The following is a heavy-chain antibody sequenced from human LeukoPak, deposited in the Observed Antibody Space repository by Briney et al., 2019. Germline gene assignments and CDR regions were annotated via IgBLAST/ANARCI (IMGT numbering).Heavy chain of an antibody. V-gene: IGHV3-74*01. D-gene: IGHD3-10*01. Sequence: GGSLRLSCAASGFTFSSYWMHWVRQTPGKGPLWVSHINGDGSTTNYADSVKGRFTISRDNAKNTLYLQMNSLRAEDTAVYYCAEAASVRGVSYWGQGTLVTVSS. J-gene: IGHJ4*02. CDR3: AEAASVRGVSY. CDR1: GFTFSSYW. CDR2: INGDGSTT.